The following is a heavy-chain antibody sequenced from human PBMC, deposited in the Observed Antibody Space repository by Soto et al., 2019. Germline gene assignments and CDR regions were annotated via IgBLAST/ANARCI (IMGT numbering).Heavy chain of an antibody. CDR1: GFTFSSYW. CDR3: ARDQRDGEGWFDP. D-gene: IGHD3-10*01. V-gene: IGHV3-74*01. J-gene: IGHJ5*02. CDR2: INSDGSST. Sequence: GGSLRLSCAASGFTFSSYWMHWVRQAPGKGLVWVSRINSDGSSTSYADSVKGRLTISRDNAKNTLYLQMNSLRAEDTAVYYCARDQRDGEGWFDPWGQGTLVTVSS.